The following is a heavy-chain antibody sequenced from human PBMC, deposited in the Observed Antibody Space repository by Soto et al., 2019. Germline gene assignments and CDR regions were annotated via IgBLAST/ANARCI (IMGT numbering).Heavy chain of an antibody. Sequence: QVQLVQSGAEVKKPGASVKVSCKASGYTFTSYDINWVRQATGQGLEWMGGMNPNSANTGYAQKCQGTVTMARNTSISTAHMELSSLRSEDTAVYYCAIEGVRGMDVWGQGTTVTVSS. V-gene: IGHV1-8*01. D-gene: IGHD3-16*01. J-gene: IGHJ6*02. CDR3: AIEGVRGMDV. CDR2: MNPNSANT. CDR1: GYTFTSYD.